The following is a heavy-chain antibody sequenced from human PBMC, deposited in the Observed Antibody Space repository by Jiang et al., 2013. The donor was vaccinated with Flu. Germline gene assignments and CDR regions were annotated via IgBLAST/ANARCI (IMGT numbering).Heavy chain of an antibody. CDR3: ARTYCGGDCYASYYYYGMDV. CDR1: GGSFSGYY. CDR2: INHSGST. V-gene: IGHV4-34*01. J-gene: IGHJ6*02. Sequence: LLKPSETLSLTCAVYGGSFSGYYWSWIRQPPGKGLEWIGEINHSGSTNYNPSLKSRVTISVDTSKNQFSLKLSSVTAADTAVYYCARTYCGGDCYASYYYYGMDVWGQGTT. D-gene: IGHD2-21*01.